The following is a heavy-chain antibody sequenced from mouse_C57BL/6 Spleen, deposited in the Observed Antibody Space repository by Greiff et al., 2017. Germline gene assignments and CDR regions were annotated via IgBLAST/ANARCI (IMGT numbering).Heavy chain of an antibody. CDR3: TRRHYSNYFDY. CDR1: GYTFTDYN. CDR2: ITPNNGGT. V-gene: IGHV1-18*01. J-gene: IGHJ2*01. Sequence: EVQLQQSGPELVKPGASVKIPCKASGYTFTDYNMDWVKQSHGKSLEWIGDITPNNGGTIYNQKFKGKATLTVDKSSSTAYMELRSLTSEDTAVYYCTRRHYSNYFDYWGQGTTLTVSS. D-gene: IGHD2-5*01.